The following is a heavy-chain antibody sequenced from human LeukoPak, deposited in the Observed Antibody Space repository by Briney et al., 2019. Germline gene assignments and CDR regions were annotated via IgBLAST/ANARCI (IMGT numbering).Heavy chain of an antibody. J-gene: IGHJ3*02. Sequence: SETLSLTCTVSGGSISSYYWSWIRQPPGKGLEWIGYIYYSGSTNYNPSLKSRVTISVDTSKNQFSLKLSSVTAADTAVYYCARDRDFWSGYTDAFDIWGQGTMVTVSS. CDR2: IYYSGST. CDR3: ARDRDFWSGYTDAFDI. CDR1: GGSISSYY. D-gene: IGHD3-3*01. V-gene: IGHV4-59*01.